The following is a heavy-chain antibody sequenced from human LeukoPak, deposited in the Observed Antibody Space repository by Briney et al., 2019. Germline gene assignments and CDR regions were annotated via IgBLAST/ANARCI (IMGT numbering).Heavy chain of an antibody. J-gene: IGHJ3*02. CDR2: TYSDSNT. D-gene: IGHD2-21*02. V-gene: IGHV3-53*01. CDR3: VRKNRDFNAAFDI. CDR1: GFTVSNNY. Sequence: PGGSLRLSCAVSGFTVSNNYMSWVRQAPGKGLEWVSITYSDSNTNYADSVKGRFTISRDTSQNTLSLQMNSLRAEDTAVYYCVRKNRDFNAAFDIWGQGTVVTVSS.